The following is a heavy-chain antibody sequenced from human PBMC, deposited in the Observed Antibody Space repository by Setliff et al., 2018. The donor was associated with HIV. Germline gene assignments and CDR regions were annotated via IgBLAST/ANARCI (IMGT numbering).Heavy chain of an antibody. J-gene: IGHJ3*02. CDR1: DYTFTTYW. V-gene: IGHV5-51*01. D-gene: IGHD6-13*01. Sequence: GESLKISCKAVDYTFTTYWIGWVRQMPREGLEWMGIIYPEDSNIKYNPSFQNQVTISADKSISTAYLQVHNLKASDTATYYCARRDGRSMNAFEIWGPGTMVTVSS. CDR2: IYPEDSNI. CDR3: ARRDGRSMNAFEI.